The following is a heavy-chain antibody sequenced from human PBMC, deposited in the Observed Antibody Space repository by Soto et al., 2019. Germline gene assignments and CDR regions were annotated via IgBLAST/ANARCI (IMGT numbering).Heavy chain of an antibody. V-gene: IGHV1-69*13. J-gene: IGHJ6*02. CDR1: GGTFRSYA. CDR2: IIPLFGTA. CDR3: ARGTSYVVVPAAIWKMRPWYGMDV. Sequence: VASVKVSCKASGGTFRSYAISWVRQAPGPGLEWMGGIIPLFGTAIYAQKFQGRVTITADESTCTAYMELSSLRSEDTAVYYCARGTSYVVVPAAIWKMRPWYGMDVWGHGTTVTVSS. D-gene: IGHD2-2*01.